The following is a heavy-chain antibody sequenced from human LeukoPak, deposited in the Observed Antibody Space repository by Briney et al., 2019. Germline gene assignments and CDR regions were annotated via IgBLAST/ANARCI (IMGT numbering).Heavy chain of an antibody. Sequence: SVKVSCKASGGTFSSYAISWVRQAPGQGLEWMGRIIPILGIANYAQKFQGRVTMTRDTSISTAYMELSRLRSDDTAVYYCARDIVAATPVDYFDYWGQGTLVTVSS. CDR3: ARDIVAATPVDYFDY. CDR2: IIPILGIA. CDR1: GGTFSSYA. J-gene: IGHJ4*02. D-gene: IGHD5-12*01. V-gene: IGHV1-69*04.